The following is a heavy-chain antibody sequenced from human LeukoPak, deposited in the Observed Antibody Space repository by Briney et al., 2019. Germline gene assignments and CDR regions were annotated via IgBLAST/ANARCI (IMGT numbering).Heavy chain of an antibody. D-gene: IGHD6-19*01. V-gene: IGHV3-33*01. J-gene: IGHJ3*02. CDR2: IWYDGSNK. Sequence: GGSLRLSRAASGFTFSSYGMHWVRQAPGKGLEWVAVIWYDGSNKYYADSVKGRFTISRDNSKNTLYLQMNGLRAEDTAVYYCARDPQGQWRRLDAFDIWGQGTMATVSS. CDR1: GFTFSSYG. CDR3: ARDPQGQWRRLDAFDI.